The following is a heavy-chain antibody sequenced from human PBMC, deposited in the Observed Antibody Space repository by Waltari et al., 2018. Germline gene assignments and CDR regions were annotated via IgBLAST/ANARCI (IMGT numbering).Heavy chain of an antibody. Sequence: QVQLVQSGAEVLRPGASVKVSCQASGYTFINYEINWVRQAAGQGLEWRGWANPTRGATSYAQKFQGRITMTWDTSISTAYMEMSNLRSDDTAVLYCARGRDVFANFDYNWFDPWGQGTLVTVSS. CDR1: GYTFINYE. CDR2: ANPTRGAT. J-gene: IGHJ5*02. V-gene: IGHV1-8*02. D-gene: IGHD2-21*01. CDR3: ARGRDVFANFDYNWFDP.